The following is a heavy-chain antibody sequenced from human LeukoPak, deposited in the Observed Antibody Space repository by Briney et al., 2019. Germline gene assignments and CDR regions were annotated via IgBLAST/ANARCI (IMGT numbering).Heavy chain of an antibody. V-gene: IGHV1-18*01. J-gene: IGHJ4*02. CDR2: ISAYNGNT. CDR1: GYTFTSYG. Sequence: ASVKVSCKASGYTFTSYGISWVRQAPGQGLEWMGWISAYNGNTNYAQKLQGRVTMTTDTSTSTAYMELRSLRSDDTAVYYCARDPKVYGDVVVAGTEGSYFDYWGQGTLVTVSS. D-gene: IGHD6-19*01. CDR3: ARDPKVYGDVVVAGTEGSYFDY.